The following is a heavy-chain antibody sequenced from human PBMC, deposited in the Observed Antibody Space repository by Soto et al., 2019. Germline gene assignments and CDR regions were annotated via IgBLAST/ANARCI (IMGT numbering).Heavy chain of an antibody. D-gene: IGHD3-22*01. Sequence: SEAMSRTGAGSGYTIRSVLYWRCIRQPSKKRLEWIGSIYHSGSTYYNPSLKSRVTISVDTSKNQFSLKLSSVTAADTAVYHWARPSFYYYDSSGLCHWASHLWARG. CDR3: ARPSFYYYDSSGLCHWASHL. J-gene: IGHJ2*01. CDR1: GYTIRSVLY. CDR2: IYHSGST. V-gene: IGHV4-38-2*01.